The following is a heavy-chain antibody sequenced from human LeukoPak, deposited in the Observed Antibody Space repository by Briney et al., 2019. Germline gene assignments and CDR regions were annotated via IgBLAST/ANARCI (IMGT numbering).Heavy chain of an antibody. D-gene: IGHD3-3*01. Sequence: SDTLSLTCTVFGGSISSYYWSWIRQPPGKGLEWIGYISYSGSTNYNPSLKSRVTISVDTSKNQFSLKLSSVAAADTAVYYCARDAGVRDFWSGFASNWFDPWGQGTLVTVSS. CDR2: ISYSGST. CDR1: GGSISSYY. CDR3: ARDAGVRDFWSGFASNWFDP. J-gene: IGHJ5*02. V-gene: IGHV4-59*01.